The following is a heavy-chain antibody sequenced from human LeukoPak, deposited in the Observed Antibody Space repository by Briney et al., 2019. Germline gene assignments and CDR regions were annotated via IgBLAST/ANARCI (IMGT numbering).Heavy chain of an antibody. Sequence: ASVKVSCTASGYTFTSYGISWVRQAPGQGLEWMGWISAYNGNTNYAQKLQGRVTMTSDTSTSTAYMELRSLRSDDTAVYYCARDRYCSSTSCYAPYYFDYWGQGTLVTVSS. CDR2: ISAYNGNT. V-gene: IGHV1-18*04. D-gene: IGHD2-2*01. CDR3: ARDRYCSSTSCYAPYYFDY. CDR1: GYTFTSYG. J-gene: IGHJ4*02.